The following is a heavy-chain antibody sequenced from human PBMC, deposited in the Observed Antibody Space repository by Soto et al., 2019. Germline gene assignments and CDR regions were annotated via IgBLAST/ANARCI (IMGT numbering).Heavy chain of an antibody. CDR2: MSYDGTKQ. CDR1: GFTFSTYG. D-gene: IGHD6-13*01. J-gene: IGHJ4*02. CDR3: AKEYGSSWLGH. V-gene: IGHV3-30*18. Sequence: VGSLRLSCAASGFTFSTYGMHWVRQAPGKGLEWVAAMSYDGTKQYYVDSVKGRFTISRDNSRNTLFLQLNSLRDEDTAVYHCAKEYGSSWLGHWGQGPAVTVAS.